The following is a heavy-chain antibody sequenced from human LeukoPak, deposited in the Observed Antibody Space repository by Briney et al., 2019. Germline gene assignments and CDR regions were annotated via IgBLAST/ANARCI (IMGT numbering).Heavy chain of an antibody. J-gene: IGHJ3*01. D-gene: IGHD4-17*01. CDR3: ARTYGDYDDAFDV. CDR1: GGSVSSGDYY. Sequence: PSQTLSLTCTVSGGSVSSGDYYWSWIRQPPGKGLEWIGSIYYSGSTYYNPSLKSRVTISVDTSKNQFSLNLRSVTAADTAVYYCARTYGDYDDAFDVWGQGTMVTVSS. CDR2: IYYSGST. V-gene: IGHV4-30-4*01.